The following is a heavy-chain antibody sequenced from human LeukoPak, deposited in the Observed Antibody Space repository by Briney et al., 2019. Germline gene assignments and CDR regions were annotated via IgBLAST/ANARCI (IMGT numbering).Heavy chain of an antibody. V-gene: IGHV3-23*01. J-gene: IGHJ4*02. CDR2: LSGSGGDT. Sequence: PGGSLRLSCAASGFSFSSHVMHWVRQAPGKGLEWVSGLSGSGGDTYYADSVKGRFTISRDNAKNSLYLQMNSLRAEDTAVYYCARNRASLDYWGQGALVTVSS. D-gene: IGHD2/OR15-2a*01. CDR3: ARNRASLDY. CDR1: GFSFSSHV.